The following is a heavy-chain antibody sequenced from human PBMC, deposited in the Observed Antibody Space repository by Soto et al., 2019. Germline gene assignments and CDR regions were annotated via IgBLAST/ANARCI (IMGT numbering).Heavy chain of an antibody. J-gene: IGHJ5*02. D-gene: IGHD3-9*01. CDR3: ARDPGRGLRYFGWLLYVGWFDP. CDR2: IIPIFGTA. CDR1: GGTFSSYA. Sequence: QVQLVQSGAEVKKPGSSVKVSCKASGGTFSSYAISWVRQAPGQGLEWMGGIIPIFGTANYAQKFQGRVTITADESTSTAYMELSSLRSEDTAVYYCARDPGRGLRYFGWLLYVGWFDPWGQGTLVTVSS. V-gene: IGHV1-69*01.